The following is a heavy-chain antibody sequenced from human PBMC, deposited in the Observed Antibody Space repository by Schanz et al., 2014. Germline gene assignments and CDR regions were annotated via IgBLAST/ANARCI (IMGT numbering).Heavy chain of an antibody. CDR1: GFTFSDYA. CDR3: AKDMNREATAPES. D-gene: IGHD5-12*01. CDR2: INTADTT. J-gene: IGHJ5*02. Sequence: VQLVESGGGVVQPGRSLRLSCAASGFTFSDYALHWVRQAPGKGLEWVSAINTADTTYYADSVKGRFTVSRDNSKNTVYLHMNSLRDEDTAVYYCAKDMNREATAPESWGQGTLVVVSS. V-gene: IGHV3-23*04.